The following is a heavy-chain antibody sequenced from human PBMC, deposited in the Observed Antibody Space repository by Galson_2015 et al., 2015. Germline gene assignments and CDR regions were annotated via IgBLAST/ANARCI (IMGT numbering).Heavy chain of an antibody. CDR3: ARGAYCSSTSCAISSGYYMDV. V-gene: IGHV3-21*01. CDR1: GFTFSSYS. CDR2: ISSSSSYI. D-gene: IGHD2-2*01. Sequence: SLRLSCAASGFTFSSYSMNWVRQAPGKGLEWVSSISSSSSYIYYADSVKGRFTISRDNAENSLYLQMNSLRAEDTAVYYCARGAYCSSTSCAISSGYYMDVWGKGTTVTVSS. J-gene: IGHJ6*03.